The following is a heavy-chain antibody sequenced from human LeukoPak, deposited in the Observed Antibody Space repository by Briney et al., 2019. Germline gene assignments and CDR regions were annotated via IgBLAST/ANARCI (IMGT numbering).Heavy chain of an antibody. J-gene: IGHJ6*02. CDR1: GGSISSYY. V-gene: IGHV4-59*01. D-gene: IGHD6-19*01. Sequence: SETLSLTCTVSGGSISSYYWSWIRQPPGKGLEWIGYIYYSGSTNYNPSLKSRVTISVDTSKNQFSLKLSSVTAADTAVYYCARMYSSGWEDYYYGMDVWGQGTTVTVSS. CDR3: ARMYSSGWEDYYYGMDV. CDR2: IYYSGST.